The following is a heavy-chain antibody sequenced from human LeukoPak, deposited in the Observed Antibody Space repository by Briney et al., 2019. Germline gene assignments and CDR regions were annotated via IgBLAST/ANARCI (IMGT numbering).Heavy chain of an antibody. J-gene: IGHJ5*02. CDR3: ARTYYYGSGNIWFDP. Sequence: GESLKISCKASGYSFTTYWIGWVRQMPGKGLEWMGIIYPGDSDTRYSPSFQGQVTISADKSISTAYLQWSSLKASGTAVYYCARTYYYGSGNIWFDPWGQGTLVTVSS. CDR2: IYPGDSDT. CDR1: GYSFTTYW. V-gene: IGHV5-51*01. D-gene: IGHD3-10*01.